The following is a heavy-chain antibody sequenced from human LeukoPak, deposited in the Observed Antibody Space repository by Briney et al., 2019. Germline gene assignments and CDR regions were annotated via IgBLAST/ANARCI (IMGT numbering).Heavy chain of an antibody. Sequence: GASVKVSCKASGYTFTCYYMHWVRQAPGQGLEWMGWINPSSGGTNYAQKFQGRVTMTRDTSISTAYMELSRMRSDDTAVYYCAREGGGYCSSTSCEFDPWGQGTLVTVSS. V-gene: IGHV1-2*02. CDR1: GYTFTCYY. J-gene: IGHJ5*02. CDR2: INPSSGGT. CDR3: AREGGGYCSSTSCEFDP. D-gene: IGHD2-2*01.